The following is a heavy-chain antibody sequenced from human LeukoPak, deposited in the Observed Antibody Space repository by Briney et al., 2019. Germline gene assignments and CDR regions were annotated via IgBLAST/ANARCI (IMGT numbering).Heavy chain of an antibody. CDR2: MNPNSGNT. CDR1: GYTFTSYD. Sequence: ASVKVSCKASGYTFTSYDINWVRQATGQGLEWMGWMNPNSGNTGYAQKFQGRVTMTEDTSTDTAYMELSSLRSEDTAVYYCATPTAYTAMVTPLDYWGQGTLVTVSS. J-gene: IGHJ4*02. D-gene: IGHD5-18*01. V-gene: IGHV1-8*01. CDR3: ATPTAYTAMVTPLDY.